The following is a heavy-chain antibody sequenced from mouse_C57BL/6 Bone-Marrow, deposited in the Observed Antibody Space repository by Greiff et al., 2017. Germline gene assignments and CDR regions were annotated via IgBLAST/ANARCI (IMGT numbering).Heavy chain of an antibody. D-gene: IGHD1-2*01. V-gene: IGHV1-42*01. CDR3: ARRAYGDAMDY. CDR1: GYSFTGYY. Sequence: DVKLQESGPELVKPGASVKISCKASGYSFTGYYMNWVKQSPEKSLEWIGEINPSTGGTTYNQKFKAKATLTVDTSSSTAYMQLKSLTSEDSAVYYCARRAYGDAMDYWGQGTSVTVSS. CDR2: INPSTGGT. J-gene: IGHJ4*01.